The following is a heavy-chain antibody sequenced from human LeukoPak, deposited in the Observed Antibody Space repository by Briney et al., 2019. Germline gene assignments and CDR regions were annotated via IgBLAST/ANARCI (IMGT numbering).Heavy chain of an antibody. CDR1: SGSISSSSYY. J-gene: IGHJ4*02. CDR2: IYYSEST. D-gene: IGHD5-12*01. Sequence: SETLPLTCTVSSGSISSSSYYWGWIRQRPGKGLEWIGSIYYSESTYYNPSLKSRVTISVDTSKNQFSLKLSSVTAADTAVYYCARGYSGYVHSGYYFAYWGQGTLVTVSS. V-gene: IGHV4-39*07. CDR3: ARGYSGYVHSGYYFAY.